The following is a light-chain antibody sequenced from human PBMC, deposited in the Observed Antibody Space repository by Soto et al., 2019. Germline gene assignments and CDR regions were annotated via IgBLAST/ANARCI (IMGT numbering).Light chain of an antibody. CDR1: QSVSSSY. CDR3: QQYGSSPRT. V-gene: IGKV3-20*01. Sequence: EIVWTQSPGTLSLSPGERDTLSCRATQSVSSSYLAWYQQKPGQAPRLLIYGASSRATGIPDRFSGSGSGTDFTLTISRLEPEDFAVYYCQQYGSSPRTFGQGTKVEIK. CDR2: GAS. J-gene: IGKJ1*01.